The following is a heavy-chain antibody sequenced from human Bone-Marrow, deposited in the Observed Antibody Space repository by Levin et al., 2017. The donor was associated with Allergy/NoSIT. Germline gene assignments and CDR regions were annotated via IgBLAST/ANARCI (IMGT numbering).Heavy chain of an antibody. CDR3: AREGGSPSFAFDL. CDR2: ISIWSTTI. CDR1: GFMFNTYM. V-gene: IGHV3-48*01. Sequence: HPGGSLRLSCEASGFMFNTYMMTWVRQAPGKGLEWVAYISIWSTTIEYADSVKGRFTISRDNAQNSLFLEMNSLRAEDTAVYYCAREGGSPSFAFDLWGQGTTVTVSS. D-gene: IGHD1-26*01. J-gene: IGHJ3*01.